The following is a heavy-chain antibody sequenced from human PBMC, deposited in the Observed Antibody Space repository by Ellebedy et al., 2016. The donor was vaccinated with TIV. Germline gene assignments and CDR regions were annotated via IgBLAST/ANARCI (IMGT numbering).Heavy chain of an antibody. CDR2: ISANGGTT. Sequence: GESLKISCAASGFVFSSYTMNWVRQAPGKGLEWVSIISANGGTTYYADSVKGRFTISRDNSKNTLFLQMSSLRAEDTAVYFCARRSTDFAFDSWGQGTLVTVSS. CDR1: GFVFSSYT. D-gene: IGHD3/OR15-3a*01. V-gene: IGHV3-23*01. J-gene: IGHJ4*02. CDR3: ARRSTDFAFDS.